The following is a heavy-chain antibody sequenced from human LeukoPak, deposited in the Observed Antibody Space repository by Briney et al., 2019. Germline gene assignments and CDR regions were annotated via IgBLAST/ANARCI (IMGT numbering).Heavy chain of an antibody. D-gene: IGHD3-22*01. CDR2: LYPGDSDT. J-gene: IGHJ4*02. CDR3: ARGGDYYDSSGYALDY. Sequence: PGESLQISCKASGYDFTNYWIGWVRQMPGKGLEWMGILYPGDSDTRYSPSFQGQVTISADKSISTAYLQWSSLKASDTAMYYCARGGDYYDSSGYALDYWGQGTLVTVSS. V-gene: IGHV5-51*01. CDR1: GYDFTNYW.